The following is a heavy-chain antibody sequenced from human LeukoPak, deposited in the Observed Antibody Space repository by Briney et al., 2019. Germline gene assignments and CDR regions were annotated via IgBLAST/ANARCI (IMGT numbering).Heavy chain of an antibody. CDR3: ARAGIFGVYYFDY. J-gene: IGHJ4*02. D-gene: IGHD3-3*01. V-gene: IGHV1-69-2*01. CDR2: VDPEDGET. Sequence: GASVKVSCKVSGYTFTDYYMHWVQQAPGKGLEWMGLVDPEDGETIYAEKFQGRVTITADTSTDTAYMELSSLRSEDTAVYYCARAGIFGVYYFDYWGQGTLVTVSS. CDR1: GYTFTDYY.